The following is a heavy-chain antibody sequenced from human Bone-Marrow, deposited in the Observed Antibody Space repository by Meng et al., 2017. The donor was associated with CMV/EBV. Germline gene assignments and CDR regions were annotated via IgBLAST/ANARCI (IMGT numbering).Heavy chain of an antibody. V-gene: IGHV3-21*01. Sequence: GESLKISWASSGFTFSSYIINWGRQAPGKGLEWVLSISSSSSYIYYADSVKGRFTISRDNAKNSLYLQMNSLRAEDTAVYYCAREGSGNWWTVTTSYYYYYYGMDVWGQGTTVTVSS. J-gene: IGHJ6*02. CDR3: AREGSGNWWTVTTSYYYYYYGMDV. CDR1: GFTFSSYI. D-gene: IGHD4-11*01. CDR2: ISSSSSYI.